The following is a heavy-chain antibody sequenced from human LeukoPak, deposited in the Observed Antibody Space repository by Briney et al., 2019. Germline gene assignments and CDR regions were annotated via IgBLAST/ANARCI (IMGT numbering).Heavy chain of an antibody. J-gene: IGHJ4*02. Sequence: PSETLSLTCAVSGGSISSSSRYWGWIRQPPGKGLEWIGSIFYSGNTYHNPPLKSRVTISVDTSKNQFSLKLSSVTAADMAVYYCATTTIRLGYWGQGTLVTVSS. CDR3: ATTTIRLGY. V-gene: IGHV4-39*07. D-gene: IGHD1-26*01. CDR2: IFYSGNT. CDR1: GGSISSSSRY.